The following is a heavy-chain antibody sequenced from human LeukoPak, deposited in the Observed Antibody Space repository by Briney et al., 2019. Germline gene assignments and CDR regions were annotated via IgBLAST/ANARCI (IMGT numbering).Heavy chain of an antibody. V-gene: IGHV3-21*04. J-gene: IGHJ4*02. D-gene: IGHD3-22*01. Sequence: GGSLRLSCAASGFTFSNFGINWVRQAPGKGLDWVSSISSSSSYISYADSVKGRFTISRDNAKNSLDLQMNSLRAEDTAVYYCARLDYYGSSGYFGPDYWGQGTLVTVSS. CDR1: GFTFSNFG. CDR2: ISSSSSYI. CDR3: ARLDYYGSSGYFGPDY.